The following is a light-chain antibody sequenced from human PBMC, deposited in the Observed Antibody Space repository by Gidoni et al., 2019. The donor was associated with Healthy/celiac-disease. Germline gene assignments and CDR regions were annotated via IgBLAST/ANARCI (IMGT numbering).Light chain of an antibody. J-gene: IGLJ3*02. V-gene: IGLV6-57*01. CDR1: SGSIASNY. Sequence: NFMLTQPHPVSESPGKTVTISCTRSSGSIASNYVQWYQQRPGSSPTTVIYEDNQRPSGVPDRFSGSIDRSSNSASLTISGLKTEDEADYYCQSYDSSNWVFGGGTKLTVL. CDR3: QSYDSSNWV. CDR2: EDN.